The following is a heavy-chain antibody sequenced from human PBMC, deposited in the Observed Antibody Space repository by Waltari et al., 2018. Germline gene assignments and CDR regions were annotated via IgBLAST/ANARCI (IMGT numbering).Heavy chain of an antibody. D-gene: IGHD3-22*01. CDR1: DVPCVSYA. CDR3: ARDYCDRTNCHGMDV. Sequence: QVQLVESGGGVVQPGGPLEPSGAASDVPCVSYAMHWVRQAPGKGLEWVAVISYNGRNIYYVDSVKGRFTISRDNSKKTLYMQMNSLRAEDTAVYYCARDYCDRTNCHGMDVWGQGTTVTVSS. V-gene: IGHV3-30*04. J-gene: IGHJ6*02. CDR2: ISYNGRNI.